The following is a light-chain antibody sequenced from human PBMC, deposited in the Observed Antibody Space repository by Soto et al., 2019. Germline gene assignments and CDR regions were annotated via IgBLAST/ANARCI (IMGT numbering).Light chain of an antibody. CDR3: QQYDSSPWT. Sequence: EIVLTQSPGTLSLSPGERATLSCRASQSVRSNYLAWYQQKPGQAPRLLIYGASSRATGIPDRFSGSGSGTDFTLTISRLEPEDLAVYHCQQYDSSPWTFGQGTKVEIK. J-gene: IGKJ1*01. CDR2: GAS. CDR1: QSVRSNY. V-gene: IGKV3-20*01.